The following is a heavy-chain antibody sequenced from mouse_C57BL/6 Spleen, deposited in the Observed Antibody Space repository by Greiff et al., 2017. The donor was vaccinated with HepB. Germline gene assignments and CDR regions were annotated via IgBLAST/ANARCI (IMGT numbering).Heavy chain of an antibody. CDR3: AKTSYGMDY. J-gene: IGHJ4*01. CDR2: IYPGSGST. CDR1: GYTFTSYW. V-gene: IGHV1-55*01. Sequence: QVQLQQPGAELVKPGASVKMSCKASGYTFTSYWITWVKQRPEQGLEWIGDIYPGSGSTNYNEKFKSKATLTVDTSSSTAYMQLSSLTSGDSAVYYGAKTSYGMDYWGQGTTVTVSS.